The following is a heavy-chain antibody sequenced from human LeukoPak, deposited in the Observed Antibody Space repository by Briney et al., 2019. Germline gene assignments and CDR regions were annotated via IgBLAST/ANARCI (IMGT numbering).Heavy chain of an antibody. CDR1: GFTFSSYS. V-gene: IGHV3-21*01. CDR2: ISSSSSYI. D-gene: IGHD5-18*01. J-gene: IGHJ4*02. CDR3: ARGPTASFDY. Sequence: GGSLRLSCAASGFTFSSYSMNWVRQAPGKGLEWASSISSSSSYIYYADSVKGRFTISRDNARNSLYLQMNSLRAEDTAVYYCARGPTASFDYWGQGTLVTVSS.